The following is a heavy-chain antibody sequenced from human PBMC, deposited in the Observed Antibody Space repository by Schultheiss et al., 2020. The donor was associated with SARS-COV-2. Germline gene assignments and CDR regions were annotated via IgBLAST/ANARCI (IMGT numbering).Heavy chain of an antibody. Sequence: SQTLSLTCTVSGGSISSGDYYWNWIRQSPGKGLEWIGYIYYSGSTYYNPSLKSRVTISVDTSKNQLSLRLSSVTAADTAVYYCARDLGYCSGGSCYSEGFDYWGQGTLVTVSS. J-gene: IGHJ4*02. CDR3: ARDLGYCSGGSCYSEGFDY. CDR2: IYYSGST. V-gene: IGHV4-30-4*01. D-gene: IGHD2-15*01. CDR1: GGSISSGDYY.